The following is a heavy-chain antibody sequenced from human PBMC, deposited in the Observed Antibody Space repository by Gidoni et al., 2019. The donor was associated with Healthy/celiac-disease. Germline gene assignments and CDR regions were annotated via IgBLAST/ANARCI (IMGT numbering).Heavy chain of an antibody. V-gene: IGHV4-59*08. Sequence: QVQLLESGPGLVKPSETVSLTCTVSDGSISSYYWSWIRQPPGKGLEWIGDIYYSWSTSDNPSLKSRVTISVDTSKNKFSMKLSSVTAADTAVYYCARLGDIVVVPAAHYNGFDPWGQGTLVTVSS. D-gene: IGHD2-2*01. CDR2: IYYSWST. J-gene: IGHJ5*02. CDR1: DGSISSYY. CDR3: ARLGDIVVVPAAHYNGFDP.